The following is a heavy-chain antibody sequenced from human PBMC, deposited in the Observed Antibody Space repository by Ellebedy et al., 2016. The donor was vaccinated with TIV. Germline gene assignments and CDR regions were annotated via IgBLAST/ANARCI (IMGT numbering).Heavy chain of an antibody. J-gene: IGHJ6*02. CDR1: GGIFSSYA. V-gene: IGHV1-69*13. CDR2: IIPIFGTA. Sequence: SVKVSCXASGGIFSSYAISWVRQAPGQGLEWMGGIIPIFGTANYAQKFQGRVTITADESTSTAYMELSSLRSEDTAVYYCARIDCSSTSCYTVYYGMDVWGQGTTVTVSS. CDR3: ARIDCSSTSCYTVYYGMDV. D-gene: IGHD2-2*02.